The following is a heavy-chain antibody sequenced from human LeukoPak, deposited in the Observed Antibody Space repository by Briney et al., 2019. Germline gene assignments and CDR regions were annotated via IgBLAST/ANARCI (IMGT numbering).Heavy chain of an antibody. V-gene: IGHV1-18*01. CDR3: ARRGGKNYGDYLLYYYYMDV. CDR1: GYTFTTYG. D-gene: IGHD4-17*01. J-gene: IGHJ6*03. CDR2: ISAYNGNT. Sequence: ASVKVACKASGYTFTTYGISWVRQAPGQGLEWMGWISAYNGNTNYAQNLQGRVTMTTDTSTSTAYMELRSLRSDDTAVYYCARRGGKNYGDYLLYYYYMDVCGKGTTVTVSS.